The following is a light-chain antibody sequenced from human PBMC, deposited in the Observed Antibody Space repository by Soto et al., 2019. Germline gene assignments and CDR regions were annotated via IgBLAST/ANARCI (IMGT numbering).Light chain of an antibody. V-gene: IGLV2-23*02. CDR1: ISNVGSYNL. J-gene: IGLJ3*02. CDR3: YSYEGGRV. Sequence: QSVLTQPASVSGSPGQSIIISCTGTISNVGSYNLVSWYQQHPGKAPKLIIYEVNKRPSGVSNRFSGSKSGNTASLTISGLQTEDEADYYCYSYEGGRVFGGGTKVTVL. CDR2: EVN.